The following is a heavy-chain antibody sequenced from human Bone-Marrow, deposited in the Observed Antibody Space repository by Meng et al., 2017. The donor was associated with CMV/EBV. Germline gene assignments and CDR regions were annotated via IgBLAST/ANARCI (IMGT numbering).Heavy chain of an antibody. J-gene: IGHJ6*02. D-gene: IGHD6-6*01. Sequence: SLKISCAASGFTFDDYAMHWVRQAPGKGLEWVSGISWNSGSIGYADSVKGRFTISRDNAKNSLYLQMNSLRAEDTALYYCGREYIAVREYHYGMDVWGRGTTVTVSS. CDR3: GREYIAVREYHYGMDV. V-gene: IGHV3-9*01. CDR1: GFTFDDYA. CDR2: ISWNSGSI.